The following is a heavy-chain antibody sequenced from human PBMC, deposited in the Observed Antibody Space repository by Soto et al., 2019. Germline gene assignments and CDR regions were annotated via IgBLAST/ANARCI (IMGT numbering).Heavy chain of an antibody. J-gene: IGHJ3*01. CDR1: GFNFNTDS. Sequence: EVQLVASGGGFVQPGGSLRLSCVASGFNFNTDSMHWVRQAPGEGLVWISRINTDGTSTNYADSVRGRFTFSRDNAKNTLYLQRNSLRADDTAVYYCVRGPGAYVYFGFDVWGQGTMVTVSS. CDR3: VRGPGAYVYFGFDV. CDR2: INTDGTST. D-gene: IGHD3-9*01. V-gene: IGHV3-74*01.